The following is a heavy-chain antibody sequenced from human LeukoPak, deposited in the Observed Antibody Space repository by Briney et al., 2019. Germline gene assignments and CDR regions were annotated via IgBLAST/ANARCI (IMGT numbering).Heavy chain of an antibody. J-gene: IGHJ4*02. CDR3: ARGTRHYYDSSGYYGYFDY. D-gene: IGHD3-22*01. V-gene: IGHV4-34*01. CDR2: INHSGST. Sequence: PSETLSLTCAVYGGSFSGYYWSWIRQPPGKGLEWIGEINHSGSTNYNPSLKSRVTISADTSKNQFSLRLSSVTAADTAVYYCARGTRHYYDSSGYYGYFDYWGQGTPVTVSS. CDR1: GGSFSGYY.